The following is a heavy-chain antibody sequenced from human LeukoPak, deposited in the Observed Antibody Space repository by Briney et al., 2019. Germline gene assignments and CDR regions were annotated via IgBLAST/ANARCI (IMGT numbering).Heavy chain of an antibody. CDR1: GFTFSNYA. V-gene: IGHV3-7*01. J-gene: IGHJ4*02. CDR2: IKKDGSEK. D-gene: IGHD5-18*01. Sequence: PGGSLRLSCAASGFTFSNYAMSWVRQAPGKGLEWVANIKKDGSEKYYVDSVKGRFTISRDNAKKSLYLQVNSLRAEDTAVYYCARHLSGVTGYTYGRGIDYWGQGTLVTVSS. CDR3: ARHLSGVTGYTYGRGIDY.